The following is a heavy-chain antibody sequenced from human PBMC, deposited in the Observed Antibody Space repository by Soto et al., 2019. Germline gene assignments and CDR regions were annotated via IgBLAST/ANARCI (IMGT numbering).Heavy chain of an antibody. Sequence: GASVKVSCKASGGTFSSYAISWVRQAPGQGLEWMGGIIPIFGTANYAQKFQGRVTITADESTSTAYMELSSLRSEDTAVYYCARHIAYCGGDCYSPLPDYYSYYGMDVWGPGTTVTVSS. CDR1: GGTFSSYA. V-gene: IGHV1-69*13. CDR3: ARHIAYCGGDCYSPLPDYYSYYGMDV. J-gene: IGHJ6*02. CDR2: IIPIFGTA. D-gene: IGHD2-21*02.